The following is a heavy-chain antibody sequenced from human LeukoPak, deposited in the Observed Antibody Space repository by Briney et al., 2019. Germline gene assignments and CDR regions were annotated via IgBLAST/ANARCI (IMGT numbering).Heavy chain of an antibody. CDR1: GCTFTGYY. V-gene: IGHV1-2*02. CDR3: ARAGHYDFNWFDP. J-gene: IGHJ5*02. Sequence: ASVKVSCKASGCTFTGYYIHWVRQAPGQGLEWMGWIKPKSGGTNYAQKFQGRVTMTRDTSISTAYMELSRLTSDDTAVYYCARAGHYDFNWFDPWGQGTLVTVSS. CDR2: IKPKSGGT. D-gene: IGHD2/OR15-2a*01.